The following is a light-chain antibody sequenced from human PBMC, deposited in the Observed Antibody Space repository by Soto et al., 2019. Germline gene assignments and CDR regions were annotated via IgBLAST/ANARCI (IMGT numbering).Light chain of an antibody. Sequence: DIQMTQSPSTLSGSVGDRVTITCRASQTISSWLAWYQQKPGKAPKLLIYKASTLKIGVPSRFSGSGSGTEFTLTISSLQPDDFETYYCQHYNSYSEAFGQGTKVELK. J-gene: IGKJ1*01. CDR2: KAS. CDR3: QHYNSYSEA. CDR1: QTISSW. V-gene: IGKV1-5*03.